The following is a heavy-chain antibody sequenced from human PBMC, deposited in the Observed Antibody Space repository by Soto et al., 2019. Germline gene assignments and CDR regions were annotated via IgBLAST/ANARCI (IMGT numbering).Heavy chain of an antibody. D-gene: IGHD3-10*01. J-gene: IGHJ6*02. CDR1: GFTFSNYE. CDR3: ASLLTTVNYNAKYGMDV. V-gene: IGHV3-48*03. CDR2: ISTSAAAK. Sequence: GGSLRLSCAASGFTFSNYEMNWVRQAPGKGLEWISYISTSAAAKYYADSVQGRFTISRDNAKNSLYLQMYGLRAEDTAVYYCASLLTTVNYNAKYGMDVWGQGTPVTVS.